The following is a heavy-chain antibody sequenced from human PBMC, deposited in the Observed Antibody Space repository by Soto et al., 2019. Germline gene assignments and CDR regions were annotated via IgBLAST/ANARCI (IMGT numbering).Heavy chain of an antibody. J-gene: IGHJ2*01. V-gene: IGHV4-4*02. CDR3: ARGKYYDFWSGHTHDWYFDL. D-gene: IGHD3-3*01. CDR1: SGSISSSNW. Sequence: QVQLQESGPGLVKPSGTLSLTCAVSSGSISSSNWWRWVRQPPGKGLEWIGEIYHSGSTKYNPSRKSRVTISVDKSKNQFSLKLSSVTAADTAVYYCARGKYYDFWSGHTHDWYFDLWGRGTLVTVSS. CDR2: IYHSGST.